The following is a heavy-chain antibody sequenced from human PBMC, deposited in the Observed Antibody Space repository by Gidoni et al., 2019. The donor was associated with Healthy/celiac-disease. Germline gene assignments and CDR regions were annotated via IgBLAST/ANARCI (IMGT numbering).Heavy chain of an antibody. D-gene: IGHD6-19*01. V-gene: IGHV1-2*02. CDR2: INPNSGGT. CDR1: GYTFTGYY. CDR3: ARGYSSGWYQRTYYFDY. Sequence: QVQLVQSGAEVKKPGASVKVSCKASGYTFTGYYMHWVRQAPGQGLEWMGWINPNSGGTNYAQKFQGRVTMTRDTSISTAYMELSRLRSDDTAVYYCARGYSSGWYQRTYYFDYWGQGTLVTVSS. J-gene: IGHJ4*02.